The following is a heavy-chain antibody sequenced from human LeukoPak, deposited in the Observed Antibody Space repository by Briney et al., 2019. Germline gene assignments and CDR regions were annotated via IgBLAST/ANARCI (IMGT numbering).Heavy chain of an antibody. V-gene: IGHV3-23*01. J-gene: IGHJ6*03. CDR2: ISGGGGST. CDR1: GLTFSAYG. CDR3: AKLSSGSSRYYYYYMDV. Sequence: GGSLRLSCAASGLTFSAYGMSWIRQSPEKGLEWVSAISGGGGSTYYADSVKGRFTISRDNSKNTLYLQMNSLRAEDTAVYYCAKLSSGSSRYYYYYMDVWGKGTTVTVSS. D-gene: IGHD1-26*01.